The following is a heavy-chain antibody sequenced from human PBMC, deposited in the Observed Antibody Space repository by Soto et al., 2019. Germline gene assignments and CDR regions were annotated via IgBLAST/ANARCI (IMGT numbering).Heavy chain of an antibody. J-gene: IGHJ6*02. V-gene: IGHV1-46*01. CDR2: INPSGGST. Sequence: ASVKVSCKASGYTFTSYYMHWVRQAPGQGLEWMGIINPSGGSTSYALKFQGRVTMTRDTSTSTVYMELSSLRSEDTAVYYCARPNLIAARTYGMDVWGQGTTVTVSS. CDR3: ARPNLIAARTYGMDV. D-gene: IGHD6-6*01. CDR1: GYTFTSYY.